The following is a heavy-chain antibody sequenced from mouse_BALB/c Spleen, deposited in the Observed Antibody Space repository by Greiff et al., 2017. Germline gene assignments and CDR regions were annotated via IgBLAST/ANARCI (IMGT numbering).Heavy chain of an antibody. CDR3: TRFCDDYFDY. D-gene: IGHD2-13*01. Sequence: QVQLQQPGAELVRPGASVKLSCKASGYTFTSYWINWVKQRPGQGLEWIGNIYPSDSYTNYNQKFKDKATLTVDKSSSTAYMQLRSPTSETSEVYYCTRFCDDYFDYWGEGATLTVAS. V-gene: IGHV1-69*02. CDR1: GYTFTSYW. J-gene: IGHJ2*01. CDR2: IYPSDSYT.